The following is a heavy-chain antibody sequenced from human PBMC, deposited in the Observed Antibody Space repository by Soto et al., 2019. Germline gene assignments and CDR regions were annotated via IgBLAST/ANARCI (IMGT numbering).Heavy chain of an antibody. D-gene: IGHD3-9*01. V-gene: IGHV3-23*01. J-gene: IGHJ4*02. Sequence: PGGSLRLSCAASGFTFSSYAMSWVRQAPGRGLEWVSAISGSGGSTYYADPVKGRFTISRDNSKNTLYLQMNSLGAEDTAVYYCAKDRAQTYYDILTGYYLDYWGQGTLVTVSS. CDR3: AKDRAQTYYDILTGYYLDY. CDR2: ISGSGGST. CDR1: GFTFSSYA.